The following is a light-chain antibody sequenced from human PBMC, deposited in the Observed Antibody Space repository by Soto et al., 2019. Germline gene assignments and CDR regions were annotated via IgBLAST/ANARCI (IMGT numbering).Light chain of an antibody. J-gene: IGLJ1*01. CDR2: GVT. CDR3: SSYTSTSPLAV. CDR1: SSDIGGYNF. Sequence: QSVLTQPASVSRSPGQSITISCTGTSSDIGGYNFVSWYQHYPGKAPQLMIYGVTNRPSGVSNRFSGSKSGNTASLTISGLQTEDEADYYCSSYTSTSPLAVFGPGTKVTVL. V-gene: IGLV2-14*03.